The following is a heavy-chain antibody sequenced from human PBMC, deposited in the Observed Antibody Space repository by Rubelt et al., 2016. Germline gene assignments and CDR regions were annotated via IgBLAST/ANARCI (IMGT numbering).Heavy chain of an antibody. CDR2: ISYDGSNK. CDR3: ARADSIAVAGTFDY. Sequence: QVQLVESGGGVVQPGRSLRLSCAASGFTFSSYGMHWVRQAPGKGLEWVAVISYDGSNKYYADSVKGRFTISRDNSKNTLYLQMNSLRAEDTAVYYCARADSIAVAGTFDYWGQGTLVTVSS. D-gene: IGHD6-19*01. CDR1: GFTFSSYG. J-gene: IGHJ4*02. V-gene: IGHV3-30*19.